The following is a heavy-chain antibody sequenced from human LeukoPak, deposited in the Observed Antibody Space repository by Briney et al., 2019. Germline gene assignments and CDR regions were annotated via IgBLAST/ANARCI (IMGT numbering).Heavy chain of an antibody. CDR1: DGSFSSYY. V-gene: IGHV4-39*01. CDR2: IYYSGST. CDR3: ARHYRSPDYGSGIAPPDY. J-gene: IGHJ4*02. Sequence: SETLSLTCAVYDGSFSSYYWGWIRQPPGKGLEWIGSIYYSGSTYYNPSLKSRVTISVDTSKNQFSLKLSSVTAADTAVYYCARHYRSPDYGSGIAPPDYWGQGTLVTVSS. D-gene: IGHD3-10*01.